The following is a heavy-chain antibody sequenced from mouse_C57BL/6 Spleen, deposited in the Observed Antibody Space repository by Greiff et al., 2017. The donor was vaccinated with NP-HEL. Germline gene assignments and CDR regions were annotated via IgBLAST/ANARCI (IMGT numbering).Heavy chain of an antibody. J-gene: IGHJ2*01. CDR1: GYTFTSYW. CDR3: ARGEVMVTTRAYFDY. D-gene: IGHD2-2*01. CDR2: IDPSDSYT. Sequence: VQLQQPGAELVRPGTSVKLSCKASGYTFTSYWMHWVKQRPGQGLEWIGVIDPSDSYTNYNQKFKGKATLTVDTSSSTAYLQLSSLTSEDSAVYYCARGEVMVTTRAYFDYWGQGTTLTVSS. V-gene: IGHV1-59*01.